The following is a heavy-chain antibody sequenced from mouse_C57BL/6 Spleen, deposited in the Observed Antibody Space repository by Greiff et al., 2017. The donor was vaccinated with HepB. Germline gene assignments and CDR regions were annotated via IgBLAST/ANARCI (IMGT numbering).Heavy chain of an antibody. J-gene: IGHJ2*01. CDR3: ARLENYFDY. CDR2: IDPSDSDT. CDR1: GYTFTSYW. V-gene: IGHV1-50*01. Sequence: QVQLKQPGAELVKPGASVKLSCKASGYTFTSYWMQWVKQRPGQGLEWIGEIDPSDSDTNYNQKFKGKATLTVDNSSSTAYMQLSSLTSEDSAVYYCARLENYFDYWGQGTTLTVSS.